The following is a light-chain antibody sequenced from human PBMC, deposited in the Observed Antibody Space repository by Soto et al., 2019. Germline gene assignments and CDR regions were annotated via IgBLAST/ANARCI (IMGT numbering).Light chain of an antibody. CDR1: QSVSSS. J-gene: IGKJ2*01. Sequence: ETVLTQSPATLSLSPGERATLSCRASQSVSSSLVWYQHKPGQAPRLLIYDASNRATGIPARFSGSGSGTDFTLTISSLEPEDFAVYYCQHRSNWPPYTFGQGTKLEIK. CDR2: DAS. V-gene: IGKV3-11*01. CDR3: QHRSNWPPYT.